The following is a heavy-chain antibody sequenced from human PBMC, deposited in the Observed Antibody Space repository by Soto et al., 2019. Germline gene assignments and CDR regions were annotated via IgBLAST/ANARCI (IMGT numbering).Heavy chain of an antibody. Sequence: PGGSLRLSCEASGFTFSNAWMSWVRQAPGKGLEWVGRIKSKTDGGTTDYAAPVKGRFTISRDDSKNTLYLQMNSLKTEDTAVYYCTTDALHGSGSYYLDEDYYYYYYMDVWGKGTTVTVSS. CDR1: GFTFSNAW. V-gene: IGHV3-15*01. J-gene: IGHJ6*03. CDR3: TTDALHGSGSYYLDEDYYYYYYMDV. CDR2: IKSKTDGGTT. D-gene: IGHD3-10*01.